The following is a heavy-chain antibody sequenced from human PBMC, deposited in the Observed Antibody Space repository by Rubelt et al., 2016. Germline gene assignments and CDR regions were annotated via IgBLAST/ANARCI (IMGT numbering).Heavy chain of an antibody. D-gene: IGHD3-3*01. CDR2: INKSGNT. Sequence: MRRQQWGAGLFRPSQTLSLTCGVYGGSFSNYYWTWIRQPPGKGLEWIGDINKSGNTDYNPSLKNRVTISVDTSKNQFSLRLSSVTAADTAVYYCARGDVWSGYYGRYGMDVWGQGTTVTVSS. CDR1: GGSFSNYY. CDR3: ARGDVWSGYYGRYGMDV. J-gene: IGHJ6*02. V-gene: IGHV4-34*01.